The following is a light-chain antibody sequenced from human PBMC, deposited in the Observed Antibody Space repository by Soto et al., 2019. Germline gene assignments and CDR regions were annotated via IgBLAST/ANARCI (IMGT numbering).Light chain of an antibody. CDR1: QSVSSN. Sequence: EIVMTQSPATLSVSPGERATLSCMASQSVSSNLAWYQQKPGQAPRLLIYGASTRATGIPARFSGSGSGTEFTLTISSLQPDDFATYYCQHYNSYSEAFGQGTMVDI. J-gene: IGKJ1*01. CDR2: GAS. CDR3: QHYNSYSEA. V-gene: IGKV3-15*01.